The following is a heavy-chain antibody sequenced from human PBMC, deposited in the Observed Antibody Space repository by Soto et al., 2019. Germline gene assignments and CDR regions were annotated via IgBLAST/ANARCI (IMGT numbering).Heavy chain of an antibody. D-gene: IGHD1-26*01. CDR2: ISSNGGST. Sequence: GGSLILSCAASGFTFSSYAMHWVRQAPGKGLEYVSAISSNGGSTYYANSVKGRFTISRDNSKNTLYLQMGSLRAEDMAVYYCARSVGADAFDIWGQGTMVTVSS. CDR3: ARSVGADAFDI. J-gene: IGHJ3*02. CDR1: GFTFSSYA. V-gene: IGHV3-64*01.